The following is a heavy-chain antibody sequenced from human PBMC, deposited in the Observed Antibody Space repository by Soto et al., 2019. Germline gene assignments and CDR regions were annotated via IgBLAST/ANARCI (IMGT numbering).Heavy chain of an antibody. V-gene: IGHV4-39*01. CDR2: IYYTGNT. CDR1: GGSISISNYQ. D-gene: IGHD2-2*01. CDR3: ARLGGNCDATSCYGLEAYYYGMDV. Sequence: PSETLSLTCSVSGGSISISNYQWGWIRQPPGXXXXXXXXIYYTGNTYYNPSLKSRVTMSIDTSKNQFSLKVSSVTAADTAVYYCARLGGNCDATSCYGLEAYYYGMDVWGQGTTVTVSS. J-gene: IGHJ6*02.